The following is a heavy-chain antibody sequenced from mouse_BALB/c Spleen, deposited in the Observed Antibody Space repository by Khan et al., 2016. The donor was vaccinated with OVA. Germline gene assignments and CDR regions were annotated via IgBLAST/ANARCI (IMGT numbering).Heavy chain of an antibody. CDR1: GYTFTDYY. CDR3: ARRNYFGYTFAY. CDR2: ISPGSGDT. D-gene: IGHD1-2*01. J-gene: IGHJ3*01. Sequence: VQLQESGAELARPGASVKLSCKASGYTFTDYYINWMKQRTGQGLEWIGEISPGSGDTYYNERFKGKATLTADKSSSTAYMQLSSRTSDASAVYCCARRNYFGYTFAYWGQGTLVTVSA. V-gene: IGHV1-77*01.